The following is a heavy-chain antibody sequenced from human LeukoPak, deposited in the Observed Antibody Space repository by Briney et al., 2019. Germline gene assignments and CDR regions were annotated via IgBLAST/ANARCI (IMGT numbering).Heavy chain of an antibody. D-gene: IGHD4/OR15-4a*01. Sequence: GGFLRLSCTVSGFTVSSNSMSWVRQAPGKGLEWVSFIYSDNTHYSDSVKGRFTISRDNSKNTLYLQMNSLRAEDTAVYYCARRAGAYSHPYDYWGQGTLVTVSS. CDR2: IYSDNT. CDR1: GFTVSSNS. J-gene: IGHJ4*02. V-gene: IGHV3-53*01. CDR3: ARRAGAYSHPYDY.